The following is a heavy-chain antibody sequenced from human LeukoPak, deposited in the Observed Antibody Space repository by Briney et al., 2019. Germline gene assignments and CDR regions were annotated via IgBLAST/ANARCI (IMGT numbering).Heavy chain of an antibody. Sequence: SSETLSLTCTVSGGSISSYYWSWIRQPAGKGLEWIGRIYTSGSTNYNPSLKSRVTMSVDTSENQFSLKLSSVTAADTAVYYCARGGYNWNPGWFDPWGQGTLVTVSS. CDR2: IYTSGST. J-gene: IGHJ5*02. CDR3: ARGGYNWNPGWFDP. CDR1: GGSISSYY. D-gene: IGHD1-20*01. V-gene: IGHV4-4*07.